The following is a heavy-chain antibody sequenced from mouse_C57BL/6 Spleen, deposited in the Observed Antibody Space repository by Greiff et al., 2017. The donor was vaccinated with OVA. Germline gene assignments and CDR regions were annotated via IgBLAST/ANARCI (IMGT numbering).Heavy chain of an antibody. CDR3: AIGRGITTVDGGGLLAY. CDR2: IHPSDSDT. D-gene: IGHD1-1*01. J-gene: IGHJ3*01. CDR1: GYTFTSYW. V-gene: IGHV1-74*01. Sequence: QVQLKQPGAELVKPGASVKVSCKASGYTFTSYWMHWVKQRPGQGLEWIGRIHPSDSDTNYNQKFKGKATLTVDKSSSTAYMQLSSLTSEDSAVYYGAIGRGITTVDGGGLLAYWGQGTLVTVSA.